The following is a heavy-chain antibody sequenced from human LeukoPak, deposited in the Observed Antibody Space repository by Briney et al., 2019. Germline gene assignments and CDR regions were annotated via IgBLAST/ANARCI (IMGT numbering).Heavy chain of an antibody. V-gene: IGHV3-23*01. D-gene: IGHD3-9*01. CDR3: AKDAILTVYYFDY. CDR1: GFTFTSYA. Sequence: GGSLRLSCAASGFTFTSYAMSWVRQAPGKGLEWVSAISGSGGSTYYADSVKGRSTISRDNSKNTLYLQMNSLRAEDTAVYYCAKDAILTVYYFDYWGQGTLVTVSS. CDR2: ISGSGGST. J-gene: IGHJ4*02.